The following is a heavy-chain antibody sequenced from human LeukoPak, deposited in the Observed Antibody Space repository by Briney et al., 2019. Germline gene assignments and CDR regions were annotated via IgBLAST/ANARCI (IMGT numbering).Heavy chain of an antibody. CDR2: ISSSGSTI. Sequence: GGSLRLSCTASGFTFSDYYMSWIRQAPGKGLEWVSYISSSGSTIYYADSVKGRFTISRDNAKNSLYLQMNSLRAEDTAVYYCATRYYDILTGYSGAFDIWGQGTMVTVSS. D-gene: IGHD3-9*01. V-gene: IGHV3-11*01. CDR3: ATRYYDILTGYSGAFDI. CDR1: GFTFSDYY. J-gene: IGHJ3*02.